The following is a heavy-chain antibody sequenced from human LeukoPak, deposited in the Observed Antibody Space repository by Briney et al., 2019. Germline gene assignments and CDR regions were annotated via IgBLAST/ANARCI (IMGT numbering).Heavy chain of an antibody. CDR2: IYYSGST. V-gene: IGHV4-59*01. D-gene: IGHD3-10*02. CDR1: GGSIGSYY. Sequence: SETLSLSCTVSGGSIGSYYWSWIRQPPGEGLEWIGYIYYSGSTNYNPSLKSRVTISVDTSKNQFSLKLSSVTAADTAVYYCARGVDGLFGKKPCYFDLWGRGALGTVSS. CDR3: ARGVDGLFGKKPCYFDL. J-gene: IGHJ2*01.